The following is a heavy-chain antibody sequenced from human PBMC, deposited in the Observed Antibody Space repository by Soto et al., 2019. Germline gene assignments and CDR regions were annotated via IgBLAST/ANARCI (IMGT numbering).Heavy chain of an antibody. V-gene: IGHV1-69*01. CDR1: GGTFSSYA. CDR3: ARKGAGYSYGYAFDY. D-gene: IGHD5-18*01. J-gene: IGHJ4*02. CDR2: IIPIFVTA. Sequence: QVQLVQSVAEVKKPGSSVKVSCKASGGTFSSYAISWVRQAPGQGLEWMGGIIPIFVTANYAQKFQGRVTITADESTSTAYMELSSLRSEDTAVYYCARKGAGYSYGYAFDYWGQGTLVTVSS.